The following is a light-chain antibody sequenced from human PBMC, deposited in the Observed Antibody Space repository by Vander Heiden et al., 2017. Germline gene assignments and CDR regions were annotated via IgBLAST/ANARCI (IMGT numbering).Light chain of an antibody. Sequence: QSALTQPASVSGPPGQSITISCTGTSSDVGSYNLVSWYQQHPGKAPKLMIYEVSKRPSGVSNRFSGSKSGNTASLTISGLQAEDEVDYYCCSYAGSSYVFGTGTKVTVL. CDR2: EVS. CDR3: CSYAGSSYV. CDR1: SSDVGSYNL. J-gene: IGLJ1*01. V-gene: IGLV2-23*02.